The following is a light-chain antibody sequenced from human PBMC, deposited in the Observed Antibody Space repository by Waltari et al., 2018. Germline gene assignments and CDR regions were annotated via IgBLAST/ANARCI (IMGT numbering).Light chain of an antibody. V-gene: IGLV2-23*01. CDR3: SSFATSGIWV. J-gene: IGLJ3*02. Sequence: QSALTQPASVSGSPGQSITISCTGTNSYIGNYNLVSWYQQYPGKAPKLVIYEDSQRPSGVSHRFSGSKSGNTASLTISGLQADDESDFHCSSFATSGIWVFGGGTRLTVL. CDR1: NSYIGNYNL. CDR2: EDS.